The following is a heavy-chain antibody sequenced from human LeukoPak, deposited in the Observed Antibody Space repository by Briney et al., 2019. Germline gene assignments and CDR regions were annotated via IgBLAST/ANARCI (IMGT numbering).Heavy chain of an antibody. D-gene: IGHD3-10*01. V-gene: IGHV3-9*01. J-gene: IGHJ4*02. CDR1: GFTFDDYA. Sequence: GGSLRLSCAASGFTFDDYAMHWVRQAPGKGLEWVSGISWNSGSIGYADSVKGRFTISRDNAKNSLYLQMNSLRAEDTALYYCAKASSRHRPRGFDYWGQGTLVTVSS. CDR2: ISWNSGSI. CDR3: AKASSRHRPRGFDY.